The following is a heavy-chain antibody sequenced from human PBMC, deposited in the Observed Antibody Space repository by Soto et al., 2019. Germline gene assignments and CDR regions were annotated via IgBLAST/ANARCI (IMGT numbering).Heavy chain of an antibody. D-gene: IGHD2-2*01. CDR3: ARLPLVPAAASNYYYGMDV. J-gene: IGHJ6*02. CDR2: IYPGDSDT. CDR1: GYSFTSYW. V-gene: IGHV5-51*01. Sequence: PGESRNISCKGSGYSFTSYWIGWVRQMPGKGLEWMGIIYPGDSDTRYSPSFQGQVTISADKSISTAYLQWSSLKASDTAMYYCARLPLVPAAASNYYYGMDVWGQGTTVTVS.